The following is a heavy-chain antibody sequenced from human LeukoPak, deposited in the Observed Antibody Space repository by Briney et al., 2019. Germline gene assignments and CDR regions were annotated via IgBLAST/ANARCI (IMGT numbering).Heavy chain of an antibody. J-gene: IGHJ5*02. CDR3: AKIVAVAGTRCLDP. CDR2: INPNSGDT. D-gene: IGHD6-19*01. Sequence: ASVKVSCKASGYTFTDYYIHWVRQAPGQGLEWIGWINPNSGDTSYAQKFQGRVTMTRDTSISTAYMELSSLTSDDTAVYYCAKIVAVAGTRCLDPWGQGTLVTVSS. CDR1: GYTFTDYY. V-gene: IGHV1-2*02.